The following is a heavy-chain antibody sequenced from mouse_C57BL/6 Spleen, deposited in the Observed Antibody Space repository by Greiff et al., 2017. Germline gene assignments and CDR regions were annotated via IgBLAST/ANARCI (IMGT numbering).Heavy chain of an antibody. J-gene: IGHJ1*03. CDR2: IWSGGST. D-gene: IGHD1-1*01. Sequence: QVQLQQSGPGLVQPSQSLSITCTVSGFSLTSYGVHWVRQSPGKGLEWLGVIWSGGSTDYNAAFISRLSISKDNSKSQVFFKMNSLQADDTAIYYCARNYYYGSSGYWYCDVWGTGTTVTVSS. CDR1: GFSLTSYG. V-gene: IGHV2-2*01. CDR3: ARNYYYGSSGYWYCDV.